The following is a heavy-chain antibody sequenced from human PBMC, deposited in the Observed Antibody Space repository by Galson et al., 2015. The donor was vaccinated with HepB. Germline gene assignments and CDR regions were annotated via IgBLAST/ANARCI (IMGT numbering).Heavy chain of an antibody. CDR3: ARRPSSTGWYDGERYYYYGMDV. V-gene: IGHV3-73*01. J-gene: IGHJ6*02. CDR2: IGSKGDDYAT. Sequence: SLRLSCAASGFTFSGSAMHWVRQASGKGLEWLGHIGSKGDDYATAYAASVKGRFTISRDDSTNTAYLHMNSLKIEDTAVYFCARRPSSTGWYDGERYYYYGMDVWGQGTAVTVSS. D-gene: IGHD6-19*01. CDR1: GFTFSGSA.